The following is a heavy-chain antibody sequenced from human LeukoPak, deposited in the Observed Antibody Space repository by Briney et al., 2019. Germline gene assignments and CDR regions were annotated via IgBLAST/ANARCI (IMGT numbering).Heavy chain of an antibody. CDR3: ARLAGGYGSGSYYKSHFDY. CDR1: GGSISSGSYY. CDR2: IYYSGST. V-gene: IGHV4-39*01. Sequence: SETLSLTCTVSGGSISSGSYYWGWIRQPPGKGLEWIGSIYYSGSTYYNPSLKSRVTISVDTSKNQFSLKLSSVTAADTAVYYCARLAGGYGSGSYYKSHFDYWGQGTLVTVSS. D-gene: IGHD3-10*01. J-gene: IGHJ4*02.